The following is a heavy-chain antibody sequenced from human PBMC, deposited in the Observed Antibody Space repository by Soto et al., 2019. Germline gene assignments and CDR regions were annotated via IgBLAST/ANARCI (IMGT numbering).Heavy chain of an antibody. J-gene: IGHJ4*02. CDR2: IIPIFNST. CDR1: GSRFSNYV. Sequence: QVQLVQSGAEVKTPGSSRKVSCKVSGSRFSNYVISWVRQAPGHGLEGLGRIIPIFNSTKYAQNFQGRVTITADKSTSTASLELSSLRSDDTAVYYCAREGRGKKAGYNGLVSLGYWGQGTLVTVSS. D-gene: IGHD2-2*02. V-gene: IGHV1-69*06. CDR3: AREGRGKKAGYNGLVSLGY.